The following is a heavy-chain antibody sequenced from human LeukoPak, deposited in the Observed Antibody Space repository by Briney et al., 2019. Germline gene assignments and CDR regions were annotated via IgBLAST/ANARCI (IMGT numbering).Heavy chain of an antibody. J-gene: IGHJ4*02. CDR3: ARDQGSLTRSWYTGY. CDR2: INPYSGDT. Sequence: SVKVSCKASGYTFTGYHIHWVRQAPGQGLEWMGRINPYSGDTNFAQKFQGRVTMTRDTSITTAYMDLSSLTPDDTAVYFCARDQGSLTRSWYTGYWGQGTQVTVSS. CDR1: GYTFTGYH. D-gene: IGHD6-13*01. V-gene: IGHV1-2*06.